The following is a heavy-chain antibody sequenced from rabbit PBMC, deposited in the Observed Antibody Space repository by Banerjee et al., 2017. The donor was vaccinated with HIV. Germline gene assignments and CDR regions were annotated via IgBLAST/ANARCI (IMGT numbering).Heavy chain of an antibody. CDR1: GFSFSNKYV. CDR3: ARDLAGVIGWNFDL. D-gene: IGHD4-1*01. Sequence: QEQLEDSGGALAKPEGSLTLTCTAYGFSFSNKYVMCWVRQAPGKGLEWIACIYGSSSGSTWYASWAKGRFTISKTSSTTATLQMTSLTAADTATYFCARDLAGVIGWNFDLWGP. CDR2: IYGSSSGST. J-gene: IGHJ4*01. V-gene: IGHV1S45*01.